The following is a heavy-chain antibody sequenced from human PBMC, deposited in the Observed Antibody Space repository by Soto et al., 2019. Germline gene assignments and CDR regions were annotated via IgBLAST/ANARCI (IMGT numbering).Heavy chain of an antibody. V-gene: IGHV5-10-1*01. CDR3: ARPYEYYDSSGYYV. Sequence: PGESLKISCNGSGYIFTSYWISWVRQMPGKGLEWMGRIDPSDSYTNYSPSFQGHVTISADKSISTAYLQWSSLKASDTAMYYCARPYEYYDSSGYYVWGQGTTVTVSS. CDR2: IDPSDSYT. CDR1: GYIFTSYW. J-gene: IGHJ6*02. D-gene: IGHD3-22*01.